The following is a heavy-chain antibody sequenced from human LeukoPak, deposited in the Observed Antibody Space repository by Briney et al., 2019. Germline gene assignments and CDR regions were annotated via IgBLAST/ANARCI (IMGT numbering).Heavy chain of an antibody. CDR2: IYYSGST. CDR1: GGSISSGGYY. Sequence: PSQTLSLTCTVSGGSISSGGYYWSWIRQHPGKGLEWIGYIYYSGSTYYNPSLKSRVTISVDTSRNQVSLKLNSVTAADTAVYYCARQASSSWYGDWFDPWGQGILVTVSS. D-gene: IGHD6-13*01. J-gene: IGHJ5*02. CDR3: ARQASSSWYGDWFDP. V-gene: IGHV4-31*03.